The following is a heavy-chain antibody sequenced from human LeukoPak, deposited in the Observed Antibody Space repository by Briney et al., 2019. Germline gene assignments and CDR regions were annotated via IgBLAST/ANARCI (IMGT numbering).Heavy chain of an antibody. CDR2: ISKDGRKN. V-gene: IGHV3-30*04. Sequence: GGSLRLSREASGFSFSTSGVHWVRQAPGKGLEWMAVISKDGRKNHYADSVKGRFTISRDNSKSTLFLQMKSLRPEDTAIYYCARDLLNYGSAYYDVGIFDSWGQGTLVTVSS. J-gene: IGHJ4*02. CDR3: ARDLLNYGSAYYDVGIFDS. D-gene: IGHD3-10*01. CDR1: GFSFSTSG.